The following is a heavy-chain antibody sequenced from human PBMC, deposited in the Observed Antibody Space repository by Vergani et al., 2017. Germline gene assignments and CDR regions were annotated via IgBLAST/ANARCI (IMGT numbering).Heavy chain of an antibody. CDR3: ARDSSRYYYYGMDV. J-gene: IGHJ6*02. D-gene: IGHD2-15*01. CDR1: GFTFSSYS. V-gene: IGHV3-21*01. CDR2: ISSSSSYI. Sequence: VQLVESGGGLVKPGGSLRLSCAASGFTFSSYSMNWVRQAPGKGLEWVSSISSSSSYIYYADSVKGRFTISRDNAKNSLYLQMNSLRAEDTAVYYCARDSSRYYYYGMDVWGQGTTVTVSS.